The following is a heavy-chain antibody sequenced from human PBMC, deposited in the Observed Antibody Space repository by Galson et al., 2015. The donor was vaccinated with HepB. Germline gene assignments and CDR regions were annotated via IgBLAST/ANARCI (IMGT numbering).Heavy chain of an antibody. CDR1: GGTFSSYA. CDR3: AYRIAAPPSFDAFDI. Sequence: SVKVSCKASGGTFSSYAISWVRQAPGQGLEWMGGIIPIFGTANYAQKFQGRVTITADKSTSTAYMELSSLRSEDTAVYYCAYRIAAPPSFDAFDIWGQGTMVTVSS. J-gene: IGHJ3*02. D-gene: IGHD6-6*01. CDR2: IIPIFGTA. V-gene: IGHV1-69*06.